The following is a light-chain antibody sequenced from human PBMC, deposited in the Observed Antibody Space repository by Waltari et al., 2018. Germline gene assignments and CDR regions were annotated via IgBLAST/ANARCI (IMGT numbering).Light chain of an antibody. J-gene: IGLJ2*01. CDR1: SSDVGAYYY. CDR3: CSYAGRSIFGL. CDR2: DVT. Sequence: QSALTQPRPVSASPGQSVTLSCTGASSDVGAYYYVSWYQQHPGKSPRLIIYDVTDRPSGVPDRFSGSKSGNTASLTISGLQSEDEADYYCCSYAGRSIFGLFGGGTKLTVL. V-gene: IGLV2-11*01.